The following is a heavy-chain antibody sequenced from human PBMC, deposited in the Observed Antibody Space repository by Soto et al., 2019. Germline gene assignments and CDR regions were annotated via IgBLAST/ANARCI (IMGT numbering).Heavy chain of an antibody. V-gene: IGHV4-34*01. CDR2: INHSGST. CDR1: GGSFSGYY. D-gene: IGHD4-4*01. J-gene: IGHJ6*03. CDR3: ARGALQWPLGFMDV. Sequence: SETLSLTCAVYGGSFSGYYWSWIRQPPGKGLEWIGEINHSGSTNYNPSLKSRVTITRDTSASTAYMELSSLRSEDTAVYYCARGALQWPLGFMDVWGKGTTVTVSS.